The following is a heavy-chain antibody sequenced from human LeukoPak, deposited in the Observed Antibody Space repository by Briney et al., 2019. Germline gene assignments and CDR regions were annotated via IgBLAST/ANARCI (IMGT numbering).Heavy chain of an antibody. CDR3: ARGNGWQWLVAGYFDY. D-gene: IGHD6-19*01. Sequence: PGGSLRLSCAASGFTFDDYGMSWVRQAPGKGLEWVSGINWNGGSTGYADSVKGRFTISRDNAKNSLYLQVNSLRAEDTALYYCARGNGWQWLVAGYFDYWGQGTLVTVSS. CDR1: GFTFDDYG. V-gene: IGHV3-20*04. CDR2: INWNGGST. J-gene: IGHJ4*02.